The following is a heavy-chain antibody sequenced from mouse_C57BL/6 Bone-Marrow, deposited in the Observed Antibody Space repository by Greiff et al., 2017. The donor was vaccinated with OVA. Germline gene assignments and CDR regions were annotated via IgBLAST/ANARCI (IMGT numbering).Heavy chain of an antibody. CDR1: GYTFTSYW. CDR2: IDPSDSYT. CDR3: ARQLRLPYYFDY. V-gene: IGHV1-69*01. Sequence: QVQLQQPGAELVMPGASVKLSCKASGYTFTSYWMHWVKQRPGQGLEWIGEIDPSDSYTNSNQKFKGKSTLTVDKSSSTAYMQLSSLTSEDSAVYYCARQLRLPYYFDYWGQGTTLTVSS. J-gene: IGHJ2*01. D-gene: IGHD3-2*02.